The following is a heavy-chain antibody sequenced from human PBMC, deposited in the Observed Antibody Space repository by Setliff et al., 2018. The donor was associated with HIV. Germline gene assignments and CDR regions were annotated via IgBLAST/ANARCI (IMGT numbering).Heavy chain of an antibody. CDR2: IKINSGGT. CDR3: VREGAGPTDDAFDI. CDR1: GYTFTGYY. Sequence: ASVKVSCKASGYTFTGYYMHWVRQAPGQGLEWMGWIKINSGGTKFTQKFQGRVTMTRDTSLSTAYMELSRLRSDDAAVYYCVREGAGPTDDAFDIWGQGTMVTVS. J-gene: IGHJ3*02. V-gene: IGHV1-2*02. D-gene: IGHD4-17*01.